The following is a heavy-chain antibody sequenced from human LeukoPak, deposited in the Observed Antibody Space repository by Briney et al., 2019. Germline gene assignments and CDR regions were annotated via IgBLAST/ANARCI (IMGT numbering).Heavy chain of an antibody. CDR2: IYYSGST. V-gene: IGHV4-61*05. J-gene: IGHJ4*02. Sequence: SETLSLTCTVSGDSIRSSSSYWGWIRQPPGKRLEWIGYIYYSGSTNYNPSLKSRVTISVDTSKKQFSLKLSSVTAADTAVYYCARHRPGPYDYWGQGTLVTVSS. CDR1: GDSIRSSSSY. CDR3: ARHRPGPYDY.